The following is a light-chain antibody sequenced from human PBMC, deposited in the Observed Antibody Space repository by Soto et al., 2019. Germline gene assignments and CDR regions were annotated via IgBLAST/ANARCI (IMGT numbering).Light chain of an antibody. Sequence: ESVLTQSPGTLSLSPGEKATLSCRASQSVSSSYLAWYQQKPGQAPRLLIYGASSRATGIPDRFSGSGSGTDFTLTVSRLETEDFAVYYCKQFGSSSWTFGQGTKVEI. J-gene: IGKJ1*01. CDR2: GAS. CDR3: KQFGSSSWT. CDR1: QSVSSSY. V-gene: IGKV3-20*01.